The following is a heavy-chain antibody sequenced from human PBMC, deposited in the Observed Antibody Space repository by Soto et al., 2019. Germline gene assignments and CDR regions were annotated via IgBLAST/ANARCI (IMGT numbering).Heavy chain of an antibody. J-gene: IGHJ5*02. CDR1: GYTFTSYA. CDR2: INAGNGNT. Sequence: ASVKVSCKASGYTFTSYAMHWVRQAPGQRLEWMGWINAGNGNTKYSQKFQGRVTITRDTSASTAYMELSSLRSEDTAVYYCARDGAYMSGPKMYNWFDPWGQGTLVTVSS. D-gene: IGHD6-19*01. V-gene: IGHV1-3*01. CDR3: ARDGAYMSGPKMYNWFDP.